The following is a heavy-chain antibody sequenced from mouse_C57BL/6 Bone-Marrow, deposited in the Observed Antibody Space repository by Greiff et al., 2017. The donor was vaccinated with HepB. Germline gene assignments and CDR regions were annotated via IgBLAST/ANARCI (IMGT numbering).Heavy chain of an antibody. J-gene: IGHJ3*01. CDR2: ISDGGSYT. V-gene: IGHV5-4*01. D-gene: IGHD2-5*01. CDR1: GFTFSSYA. CDR3: ARDSNYVSWFAY. Sequence: EVMLVESGGGLVKPGGSLKLSCAASGFTFSSYAMSWVRQTPEKRLEWVATISDGGSYTYYPDNVKGRFTISRDNAKNNLYLQMSHLKSEDTAMYYCARDSNYVSWFAYWGQGTLVTVSA.